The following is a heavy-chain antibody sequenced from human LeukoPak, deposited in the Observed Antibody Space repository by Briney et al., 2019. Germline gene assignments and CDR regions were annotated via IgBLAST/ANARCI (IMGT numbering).Heavy chain of an antibody. V-gene: IGHV4-4*07. J-gene: IGHJ5*02. D-gene: IGHD3-10*01. CDR2: IHTTGRT. CDR3: ARAMVRGIVGWAPSELSNWFDP. CDR1: GGSISSYY. Sequence: PSETLSLTCTVSGGSISSYYWSWIRLPAGKGLEWIWRIHTTGRTKYNPSLKSRVTMSVDTSKNQFSLKLNSVTAADTAVYYCARAMVRGIVGWAPSELSNWFDPWGQGTLVTVSS.